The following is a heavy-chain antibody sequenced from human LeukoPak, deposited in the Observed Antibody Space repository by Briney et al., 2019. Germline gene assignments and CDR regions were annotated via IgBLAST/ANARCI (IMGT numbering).Heavy chain of an antibody. CDR2: ISAYNGNT. V-gene: IGHV1-18*01. D-gene: IGHD4-23*01. CDR3: AGSDYGGLYYYYYMDV. Sequence: ASVKVSCKASGYTFTSYGISWVRQAPGQGLEWMGWISAYNGNTNYAQKFQGRVTITTDESTSTAYMELSSLRSEDTAVYYCAGSDYGGLYYYYYMDVWGKGTTVTVSS. CDR1: GYTFTSYG. J-gene: IGHJ6*03.